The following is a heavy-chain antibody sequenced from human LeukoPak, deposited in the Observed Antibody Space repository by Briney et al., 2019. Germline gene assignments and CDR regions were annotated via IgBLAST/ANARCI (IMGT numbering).Heavy chain of an antibody. CDR1: GYIFTGYY. Sequence: ASVKVSCKASGYIFTGYYIHWVRQAPGQGLEWMGIINPSGGGTNYVQKFQGRVTMTRDTSTSTVYMELSSLRSEDTAVYYCARGYSSSSLDYWGQGTLVTVST. V-gene: IGHV1-46*01. CDR2: INPSGGGT. CDR3: ARGYSSSSLDY. D-gene: IGHD6-6*01. J-gene: IGHJ4*02.